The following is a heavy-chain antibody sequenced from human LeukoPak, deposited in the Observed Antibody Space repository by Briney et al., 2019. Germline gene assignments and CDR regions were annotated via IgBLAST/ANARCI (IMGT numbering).Heavy chain of an antibody. J-gene: IGHJ6*02. V-gene: IGHV1-46*01. CDR1: GYTFTSYY. Sequence: ASVKVSCKASGYTFTSYYMHWVRQAPGQGLEWMGIINPSGGSTSYAQKFQGRVTMTRDTSTSTVYMELSSLRSEDTAVYYCAREVYVAGSYWGMDVWGQGTTVTVSS. CDR2: INPSGGST. D-gene: IGHD3-10*01. CDR3: AREVYVAGSYWGMDV.